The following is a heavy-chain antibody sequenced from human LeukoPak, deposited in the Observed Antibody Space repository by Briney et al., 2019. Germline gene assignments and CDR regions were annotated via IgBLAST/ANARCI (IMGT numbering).Heavy chain of an antibody. Sequence: PGGSLRLSCVASGFIFSNYDVNWVRQAAGKGLQWLAYISGSGSTKYYADSVKGRFTISRDNANKSLYLYMNRLRAGDTAVYYCARFYGSGTYEAFDIWGQGTWVTVSS. J-gene: IGHJ3*02. CDR3: ARFYGSGTYEAFDI. CDR1: GFIFSNYD. D-gene: IGHD3-10*01. CDR2: ISGSGSTK. V-gene: IGHV3-48*03.